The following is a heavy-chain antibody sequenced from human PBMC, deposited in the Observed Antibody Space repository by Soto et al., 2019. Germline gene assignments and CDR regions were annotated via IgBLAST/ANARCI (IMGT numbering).Heavy chain of an antibody. Sequence: GGSLRLSCAASGFTFSTYWMHWVRQAPGKGLVWVSRINSDGSSITYAASVKGRFTISRDNAKNTMYLQMNSLRAEDTAVYYCARCVWSGYYEDYWGQGTLVTVSS. D-gene: IGHD3-3*01. V-gene: IGHV3-74*01. CDR2: INSDGSSI. CDR1: GFTFSTYW. J-gene: IGHJ4*02. CDR3: ARCVWSGYYEDY.